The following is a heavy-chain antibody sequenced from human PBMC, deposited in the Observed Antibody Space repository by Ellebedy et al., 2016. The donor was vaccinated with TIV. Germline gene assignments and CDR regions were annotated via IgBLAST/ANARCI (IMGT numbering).Heavy chain of an antibody. D-gene: IGHD6-19*01. J-gene: IGHJ4*02. Sequence: PGGSLRLSCAASGFTFSDYYMSWIRQAPGKGLEWVSYISSSSSYTNYADSVKGRFTISRDNAKNSLYLQMNSLRAEDTAVYYCAKDLFRVAGPRCFDYWGQGTLVTVSS. CDR2: ISSSSSYT. CDR1: GFTFSDYY. V-gene: IGHV3-11*05. CDR3: AKDLFRVAGPRCFDY.